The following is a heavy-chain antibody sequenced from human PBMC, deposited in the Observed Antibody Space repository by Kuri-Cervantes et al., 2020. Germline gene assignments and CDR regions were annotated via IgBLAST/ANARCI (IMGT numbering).Heavy chain of an antibody. D-gene: IGHD3-10*01. CDR3: ARVDVWFGELLDDAFDI. CDR1: GGSISSSSYY. Sequence: GSLRLSCTVSGGSISSSSYYWGWIRQPPGKGLEWIGSIYYSGSTYYNPSLKSRVTISVDTSKNQFSLKLSSVTAADTAVYYCARVDVWFGELLDDAFDIWGQGTMVTV. J-gene: IGHJ3*02. V-gene: IGHV4-39*07. CDR2: IYYSGST.